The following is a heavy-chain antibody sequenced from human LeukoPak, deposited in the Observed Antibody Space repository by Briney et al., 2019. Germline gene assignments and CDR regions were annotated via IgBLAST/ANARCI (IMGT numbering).Heavy chain of an antibody. Sequence: GGSLRLSCAASGFTFSDYYMSWIRQAPGKGLEWVSAISGSGGSTYYADSVKGRFTISRDNSKNTLYLQMNSLRAEDTAVYYCAKDSMPGYSSGWYSWGQGTLVTVSS. D-gene: IGHD6-19*01. CDR1: GFTFSDYY. CDR2: ISGSGGST. V-gene: IGHV3-23*01. J-gene: IGHJ4*02. CDR3: AKDSMPGYSSGWYS.